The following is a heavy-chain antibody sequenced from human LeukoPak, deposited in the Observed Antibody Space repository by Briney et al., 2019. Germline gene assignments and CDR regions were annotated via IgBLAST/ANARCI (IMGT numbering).Heavy chain of an antibody. Sequence: GGSLRLSCAASGFTFSDYYMSWIRQAPGTGLEWVSYISSSGSTIYYADSVKGRFTISRDNAKNSLYLQMNSLRAEDTAVYYCARVKEQWLVDYWGQGTLVTVSS. D-gene: IGHD6-19*01. V-gene: IGHV3-11*01. CDR3: ARVKEQWLVDY. CDR2: ISSSGSTI. J-gene: IGHJ4*02. CDR1: GFTFSDYY.